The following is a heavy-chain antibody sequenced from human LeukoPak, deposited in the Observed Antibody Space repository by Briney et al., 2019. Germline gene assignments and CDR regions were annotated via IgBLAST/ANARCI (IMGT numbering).Heavy chain of an antibody. CDR1: GFTFSGHA. CDR3: AKRIYGWYQIDY. D-gene: IGHD2-8*02. J-gene: IGHJ4*02. CDR2: ITGPGEGA. V-gene: IGHV3-23*01. Sequence: GGSLRLSCAASGFTFSGHAMSWVRQAPGKGLEWVSAITGPGEGAFYADSVRGRFTISRDNSKNTLYLQMNSLRAEDTAIYYCAKRIYGWYQIDYWGQGTLVTVSS.